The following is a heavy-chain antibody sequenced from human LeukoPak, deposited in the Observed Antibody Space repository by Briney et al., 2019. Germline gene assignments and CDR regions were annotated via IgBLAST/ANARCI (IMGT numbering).Heavy chain of an antibody. D-gene: IGHD2-2*02. CDR3: AGVNDCSRASCFTSWFDP. CDR1: GGSITSDNFY. CDR2: VYYGGSP. V-gene: IGHV4-39*07. J-gene: IGHJ5*02. Sequence: SETLSLTCTISGGSITSDNFYWGWIRQPPGKGLEWVGSVYYGGSPYYNPSLTSRVTMSVDTSENQFSLKLTSVTAADTAVYYCAGVNDCSRASCFTSWFDPWGQGTLVTVSS.